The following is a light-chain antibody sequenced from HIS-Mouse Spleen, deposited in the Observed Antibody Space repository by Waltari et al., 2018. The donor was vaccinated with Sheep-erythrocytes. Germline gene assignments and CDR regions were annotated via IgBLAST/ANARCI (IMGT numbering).Light chain of an antibody. J-gene: IGLJ3*02. CDR3: CSYAGSSTPWV. Sequence: QSALTQPASVSGSPGQSITISCTGTSSDVGSYNLVSWYQQHPGKAPKLMIYEVSKRPSGVSNRFSGSKSGNTASRTISGLQAEDEADYYCCSYAGSSTPWVFGGGTKLTVL. CDR1: SSDVGSYNL. CDR2: EVS. V-gene: IGLV2-23*02.